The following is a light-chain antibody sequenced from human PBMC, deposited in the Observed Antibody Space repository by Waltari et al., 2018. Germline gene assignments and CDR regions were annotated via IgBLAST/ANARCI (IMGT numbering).Light chain of an antibody. J-gene: IGKJ2*01. CDR1: HSITSN. V-gene: IGKV3-15*01. Sequence: EIVMTQSPATLSVSLGERATLSCRASHSITSNLAWYPQKPGQAPRLLVYGASTRATGIPARFSGSGSGTEFTLTISSLQSEDFAVYYCQQYNNWPLYTFGQGTKLEIK. CDR3: QQYNNWPLYT. CDR2: GAS.